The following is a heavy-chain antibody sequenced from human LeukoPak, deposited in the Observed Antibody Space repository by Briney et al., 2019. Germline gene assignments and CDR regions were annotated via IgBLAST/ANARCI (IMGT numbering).Heavy chain of an antibody. J-gene: IGHJ5*02. V-gene: IGHV4-61*08. D-gene: IGHD6-19*01. CDR2: IYYSGST. Sequence: SETLSLTCTVSGGSISSGGYYWSWIRQPPGKGLEWIGYIYYSGSTNYNPSLKSRVTISVDTSKNQFSLKLSSVTAADTAVYYCARHSSGRGWFDPWGQGTLVTVSS. CDR3: ARHSSGRGWFDP. CDR1: GGSISSGGYY.